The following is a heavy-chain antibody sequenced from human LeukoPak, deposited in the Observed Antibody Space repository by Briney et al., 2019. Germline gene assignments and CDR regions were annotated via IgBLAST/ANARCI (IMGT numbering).Heavy chain of an antibody. D-gene: IGHD1-26*01. CDR1: GITFSSYG. CDR3: AKDRGFSGSLDY. V-gene: IGHV3-33*06. J-gene: IGHJ4*02. CDR2: IWYDGSNK. Sequence: GRSLRLSCAASGITFSSYGMHWVRQAPGKGLEWVAVIWYDGSNKYYADSVKGRFTISRDNSKNTLYLQMNSLRAEDTAVYYCAKDRGFSGSLDYWGQGTLVTVSS.